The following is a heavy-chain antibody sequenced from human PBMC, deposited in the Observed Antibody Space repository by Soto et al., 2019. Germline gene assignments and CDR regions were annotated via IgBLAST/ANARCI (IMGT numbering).Heavy chain of an antibody. CDR1: GGSISSGGYY. V-gene: IGHV4-31*03. CDR2: IYYSGST. CDR3: ARDRNPRSSSSSEPYFDY. D-gene: IGHD6-6*01. Sequence: SETLSLTCTVSGGSISSGGYYWSWIRQHPGKGLEWIGYIYYSGSTYYNPSLKSRVTISVDTSKNQFSLKLSSVTAADTAVYYCARDRNPRSSSSSEPYFDYWGQGTLVTVSS. J-gene: IGHJ4*02.